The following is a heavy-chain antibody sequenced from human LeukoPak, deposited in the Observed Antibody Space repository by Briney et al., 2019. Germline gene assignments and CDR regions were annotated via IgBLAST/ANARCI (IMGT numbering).Heavy chain of an antibody. V-gene: IGHV4-59*05. CDR1: GGSVTTYY. J-gene: IGHJ5*02. Sequence: SETLSLTCTVSGGSVTTYYWSWIRQPAGKGLEWIGSVCYIGSTYYNPSLESRVTISLDTSKNQFSLKLSSVTAADTAVYYCARGLPYCSSTSCYVGYNWFDPWGQGTLVTVSS. CDR3: ARGLPYCSSTSCYVGYNWFDP. CDR2: VCYIGST. D-gene: IGHD2-2*01.